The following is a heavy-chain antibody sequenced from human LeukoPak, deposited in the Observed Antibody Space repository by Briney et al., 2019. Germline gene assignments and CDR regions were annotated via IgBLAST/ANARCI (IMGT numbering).Heavy chain of an antibody. J-gene: IGHJ4*02. D-gene: IGHD6-19*01. V-gene: IGHV1-8*01. CDR1: GYTFTTYD. CDR3: TRGNGVAGDY. CDR2: LSPNSGQT. Sequence: ASVKVSCKASGYTFTTYDINWVRQATGQGLEWMGWLSPNSGQTAYAQKFQGRVTMTRDISISTFYLELGSLTSEDTAVYYCTRGNGVAGDYWGQGTLVTVSS.